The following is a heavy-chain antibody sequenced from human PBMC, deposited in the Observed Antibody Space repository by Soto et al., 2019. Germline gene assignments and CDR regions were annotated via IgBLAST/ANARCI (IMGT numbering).Heavy chain of an antibody. V-gene: IGHV3-30-3*01. J-gene: IGHJ4*02. CDR2: ISYDGSNK. D-gene: IGHD3-9*01. Sequence: QVQLVESGGGVVQPGRSLRLSCAASGFTFSSYAMHWVRQAPGKGLEWVAVISYDGSNKYYADSVKGRFTISRDNSKNTLYLQMYSLRAEDTALYYCARDGARYYDILTGYSLDYWGQGTLVTVSS. CDR3: ARDGARYYDILTGYSLDY. CDR1: GFTFSSYA.